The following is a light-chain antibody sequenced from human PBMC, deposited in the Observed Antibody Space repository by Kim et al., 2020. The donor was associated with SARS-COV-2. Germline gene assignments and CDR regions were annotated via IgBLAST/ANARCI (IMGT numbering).Light chain of an antibody. CDR3: CSYADKLRDV. Sequence: GQSVTISCTGTSSDVGGYNFVSWYQQHPGKAPKLMLYDVSKRPSGVPDRFSGSKSGNTASLTISGLQAEDEADYCCCSYADKLRDVFGSGTKVTVL. CDR2: DVS. V-gene: IGLV2-11*03. J-gene: IGLJ1*01. CDR1: SSDVGGYNF.